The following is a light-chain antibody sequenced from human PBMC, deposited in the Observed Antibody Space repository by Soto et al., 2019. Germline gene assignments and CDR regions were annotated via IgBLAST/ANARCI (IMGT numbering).Light chain of an antibody. V-gene: IGKV3-20*01. J-gene: IGKJ5*01. CDR3: QQYNNWPPIT. CDR2: GAS. CDR1: QSVTSNY. Sequence: EIVLTQSPGTLSLSQRERATLSCRGIQSVTSNYLAWYQQKPGQAPRLLVYGASSRATGISDRFSGSGSGTEFTLTISSLQSEDFAVYYCQQYNNWPPITFGQGTRLEIK.